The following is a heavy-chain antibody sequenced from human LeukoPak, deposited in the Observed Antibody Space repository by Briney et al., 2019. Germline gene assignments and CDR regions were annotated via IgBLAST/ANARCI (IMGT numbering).Heavy chain of an antibody. D-gene: IGHD4-17*01. CDR1: GGTFSSYA. J-gene: IGHJ4*02. V-gene: IGHV1-69*13. CDR2: IIPIFGTA. CDR3: ARHRRLLTHDYGDYLLS. Sequence: GASVKVSCKASGGTFSSYAISWVRQAPGQGLEWMGGIIPIFGTANYAQKFQGRVTITADESTSTAYMELSSLRSEDTAVYYCARHRRLLTHDYGDYLLSWGQGTLVTVSS.